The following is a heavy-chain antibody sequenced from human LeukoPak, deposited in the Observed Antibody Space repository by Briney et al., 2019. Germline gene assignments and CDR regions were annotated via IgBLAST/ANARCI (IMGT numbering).Heavy chain of an antibody. V-gene: IGHV1-8*02. Sequence: ASVKVSCKASGYTFTGYYIYWVRQAPGQGLEWMGWMNPNSGNTGYAQKFQGRVTMTRNTSISTAYMELSSLRSEDTAVYYCARGGGIAAALGDYWGQGTLVTVSS. CDR1: GYTFTGYY. CDR3: ARGGGIAAALGDY. J-gene: IGHJ4*02. CDR2: MNPNSGNT. D-gene: IGHD6-13*01.